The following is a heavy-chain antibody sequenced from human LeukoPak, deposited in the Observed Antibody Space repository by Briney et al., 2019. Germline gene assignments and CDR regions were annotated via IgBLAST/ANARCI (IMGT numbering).Heavy chain of an antibody. CDR2: IRSRANSYAT. Sequence: GGSLRLSCAASGFTFSGSAMYWVRQASGKGLEWVGHIRSRANSYATLYGASVKGRFTISRDDSKNTAYLQMNSLKTEDTAVYYCTRHEEVGPYYYDSSDTFDYWGQGTLVTVSS. J-gene: IGHJ4*02. D-gene: IGHD3-22*01. CDR1: GFTFSGSA. V-gene: IGHV3-73*01. CDR3: TRHEEVGPYYYDSSDTFDY.